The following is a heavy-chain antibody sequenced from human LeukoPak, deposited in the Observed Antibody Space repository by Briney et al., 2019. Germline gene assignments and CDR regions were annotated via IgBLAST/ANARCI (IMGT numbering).Heavy chain of an antibody. CDR3: ARDQKSSDFWSGYAAKYFDY. CDR1: GFTFSSYA. D-gene: IGHD3-3*01. V-gene: IGHV3-23*01. J-gene: IGHJ4*02. CDR2: ISGSGGST. Sequence: PGGSLRLSCAASGFTFSSYAMSWVRQAPGKGLEWVSAISGSGGSTYYADSVKGRFTISRDNSKNTLYLQMNSLRAEDTAVYYCARDQKSSDFWSGYAAKYFDYWGQGTLVTVSS.